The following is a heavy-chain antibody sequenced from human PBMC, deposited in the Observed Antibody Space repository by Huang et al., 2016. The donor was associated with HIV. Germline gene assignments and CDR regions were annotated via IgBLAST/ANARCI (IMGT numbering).Heavy chain of an antibody. CDR1: GDFISSTNYY. D-gene: IGHD6-13*01. Sequence: QLQLQESGLGQVKPSETLSLTCTVSGDFISSTNYYWGWIRQSPGKGLEWVGSVYHSGSTNYNPSLKSRVTLSVDTSRNQFSLRLNSVTAADTAVYYCASQHIGAAATWFWGRGTQVAVSS. V-gene: IGHV4-39*01. CDR3: ASQHIGAAATWF. CDR2: VYHSGST. J-gene: IGHJ4*02.